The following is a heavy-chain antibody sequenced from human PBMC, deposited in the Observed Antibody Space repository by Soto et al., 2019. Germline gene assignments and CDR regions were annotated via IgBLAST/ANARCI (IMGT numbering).Heavy chain of an antibody. Sequence: SETLSLTCIVSGESISSSSYYWGWIRQPPGKGLEWIGSIYYSGCTYYNPSFKSRVTISIDTSKNQFSLKLSSVTATDTAVYYCARQRTTVVTQAYFDHWGQGALVTVSS. CDR1: GESISSSSYY. D-gene: IGHD2-21*02. CDR3: ARQRTTVVTQAYFDH. J-gene: IGHJ4*02. V-gene: IGHV4-39*01. CDR2: IYYSGCT.